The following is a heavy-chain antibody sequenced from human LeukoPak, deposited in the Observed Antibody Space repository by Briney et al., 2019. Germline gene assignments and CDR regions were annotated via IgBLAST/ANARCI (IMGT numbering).Heavy chain of an antibody. CDR2: INHSGDT. D-gene: IGHD6-19*01. Sequence: SETLSLTCNVSGGSFTNYYWSWIRQTPEKGLEWIGQINHSGDTSYNPSLRSRITLSVGRSKNQFSLKVTSVTAADTGVYYCARGPGAVGLSPWGQGTLVTVSS. V-gene: IGHV4-34*01. CDR3: ARGPGAVGLSP. CDR1: GGSFTNYY. J-gene: IGHJ5*02.